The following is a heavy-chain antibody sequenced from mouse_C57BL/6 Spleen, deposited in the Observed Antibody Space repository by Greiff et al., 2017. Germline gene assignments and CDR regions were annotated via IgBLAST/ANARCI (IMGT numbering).Heavy chain of an antibody. Sequence: QVQLQQSGAELVKPGASVKISCKASGYAFSSYWMNWVKQRPGKGLEWIGDIYPGSSSTNYNEKFKSKDTLTVDTSSSTAYMQLSSLTSEDSAVYYCARGLYYDSNYDDDYWGQGTTLTVSS. V-gene: IGHV1-55*01. J-gene: IGHJ2*01. CDR1: GYAFSSYW. CDR2: IYPGSSST. CDR3: ARGLYYDSNYDDDY. D-gene: IGHD2-5*01.